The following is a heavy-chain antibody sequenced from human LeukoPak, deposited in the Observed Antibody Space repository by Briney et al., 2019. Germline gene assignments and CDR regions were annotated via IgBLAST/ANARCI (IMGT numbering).Heavy chain of an antibody. D-gene: IGHD4-23*01. CDR2: IYTSGST. Sequence: PSETLSLTCTVSGGSISSGSYYWSWIRQPAGKGLEWIGRIYTSGSTNYNPSLKSRVTISVDTSKNQFSLKLSSVTAADTAVYYCARVNYDYYYYMDVWGKGTTVTVSS. J-gene: IGHJ6*03. V-gene: IGHV4-61*02. CDR3: ARVNYDYYYYMDV. CDR1: GGSISSGSYY.